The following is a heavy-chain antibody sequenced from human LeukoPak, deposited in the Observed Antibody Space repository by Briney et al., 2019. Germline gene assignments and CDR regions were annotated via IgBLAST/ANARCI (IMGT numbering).Heavy chain of an antibody. V-gene: IGHV3-48*03. CDR3: ARGSGYYTFDY. D-gene: IGHD3-22*01. CDR1: GFIFSSFE. Sequence: QPGGSLRLSCAASGFIFSSFEMNWVRQAPGKGLEWVSYISTSGRTIHFADSVRGRFTVSRDNPKNSLYLQMNSLRAEDTAVYYCARGSGYYTFDYWGQGTLVTVAS. CDR2: ISTSGRTI. J-gene: IGHJ4*02.